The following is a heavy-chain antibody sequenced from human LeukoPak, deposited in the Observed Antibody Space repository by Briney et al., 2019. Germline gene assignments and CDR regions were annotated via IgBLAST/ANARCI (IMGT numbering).Heavy chain of an antibody. D-gene: IGHD2-2*02. CDR3: ARGREVCSSTSCYNKQVDY. V-gene: IGHV4-34*01. CDR2: INHSGST. Sequence: PSETLSLTCAVYGGSFSGYYWSWIRQPPGKGLEWIGEINHSGSTNYNPSLKSQVTISVDTSKNQFSLKLSSVTAADTAVYYCARGREVCSSTSCYNKQVDYWGQGTLVTVSS. J-gene: IGHJ4*02. CDR1: GGSFSGYY.